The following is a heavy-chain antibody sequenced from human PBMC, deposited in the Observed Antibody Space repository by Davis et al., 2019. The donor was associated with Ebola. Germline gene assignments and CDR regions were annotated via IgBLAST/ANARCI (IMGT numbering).Heavy chain of an antibody. V-gene: IGHV1-69*13. CDR3: ARDYDFWSGPGVYYYYGMDV. CDR2: IIPIFGTA. Sequence: SVQVSFKASRCTFISYAISWVRQAPGQGLEWMGRIIPIFGTANYAQKFQGRVTLTADESTSTAYMELSSLRSEDTAVYYCARDYDFWSGPGVYYYYGMDVWGKGTTVTVSS. CDR1: RCTFISYA. D-gene: IGHD3-3*01. J-gene: IGHJ6*04.